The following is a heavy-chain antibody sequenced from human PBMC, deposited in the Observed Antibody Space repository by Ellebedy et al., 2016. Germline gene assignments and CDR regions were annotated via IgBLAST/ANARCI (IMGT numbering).Heavy chain of an antibody. CDR2: INYSGST. D-gene: IGHD5/OR15-5a*01. J-gene: IGHJ4*02. CDR3: ARGRSVYRSRIDY. Sequence: SQTLSLTXAVYEGSFSGYYWSWIRQPPGKGLDWMGEINYSGSTIYNPSLKSRVTISVDTSKNQFSLKLSSVTAADTAMYYCARGRSVYRSRIDYWGQGTLVTVSS. V-gene: IGHV4-34*01. CDR1: EGSFSGYY.